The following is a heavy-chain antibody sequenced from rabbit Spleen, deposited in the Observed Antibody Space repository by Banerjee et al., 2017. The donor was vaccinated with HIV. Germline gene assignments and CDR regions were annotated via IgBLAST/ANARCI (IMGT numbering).Heavy chain of an antibody. D-gene: IGHD7-1*01. CDR2: IYFGDNIIY. V-gene: IGHV1S45*01. Sequence: QEQLEESGGDLVKPEGSLTLTCKASGFSFSSGYDMCWVRQAPGKGLEWIGCIYFGDNIIYWYASWAKGRFTISKTSSTTVTLQMTSLTAADTATYFCARFYAGYGDFGYAAMWGQGTLVTVS. CDR3: ARFYAGYGDFGYAAM. J-gene: IGHJ4*01. CDR1: GFSFSSGYD.